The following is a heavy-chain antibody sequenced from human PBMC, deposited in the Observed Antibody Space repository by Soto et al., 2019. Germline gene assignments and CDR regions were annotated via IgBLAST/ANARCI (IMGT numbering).Heavy chain of an antibody. V-gene: IGHV4-59*01. CDR3: ARGEDAFFYYGLDV. Sequence: SETLSLTCTVSGGSITSSYWSWIRRPPGKGLEWIAYIYDTGISGYTPSTSYNPSLKSRVTMSVDTSKRQFTLKLTSVTAADTAVYYCARGEDAFFYYGLDVWGQGITVTVSS. J-gene: IGHJ6*02. CDR1: GGSITSSY. CDR2: IYDTGISGYTPST.